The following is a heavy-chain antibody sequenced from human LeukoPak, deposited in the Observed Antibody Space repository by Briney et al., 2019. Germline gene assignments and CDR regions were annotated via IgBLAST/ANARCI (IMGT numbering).Heavy chain of an antibody. CDR3: ATGEYYFDF. J-gene: IGHJ4*02. V-gene: IGHV3-23*01. CDR1: GFTYSNYA. D-gene: IGHD3-16*01. CDR2: ISDSGHDT. Sequence: GGSLRLSCAASGFTYSNYAMGWVRQAPGKGLEWVSTISDSGHDTSYADSVKGRFTISRDNSKNTLYLQMSSLRAEDTALYYCATGEYYFDFWGQGTLVTVSS.